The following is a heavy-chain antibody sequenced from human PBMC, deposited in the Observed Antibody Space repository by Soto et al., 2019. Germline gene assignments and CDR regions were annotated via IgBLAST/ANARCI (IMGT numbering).Heavy chain of an antibody. V-gene: IGHV4-4*07. CDR2: IYTSGST. Sequence: NPSETLSLTCTVSGGSISSYYWSWIRQPAGKGLEWIGRIYTSGSTNYNPSLKSRVTMSVDTSKNQFTLQLSSVPAADTAVYYCARDDGYQHPGLYYYYYGMDVWGQGTTVTVSS. CDR1: GGSISSYY. D-gene: IGHD3-16*02. CDR3: ARDDGYQHPGLYYYYYGMDV. J-gene: IGHJ6*02.